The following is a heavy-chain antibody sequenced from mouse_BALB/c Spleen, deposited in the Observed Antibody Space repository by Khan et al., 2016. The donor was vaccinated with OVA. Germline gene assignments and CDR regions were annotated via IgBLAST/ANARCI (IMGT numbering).Heavy chain of an antibody. CDR2: ISGDSNTI. J-gene: IGHJ2*01. CDR3: ARSDFYGYYFDE. V-gene: IGHV5-17*02. D-gene: IGHD1-1*01. Sequence: EVELVESGGGLVQPGGSRKLSCAASGFTFSSYGMHWVRQAPEKGLEWVAYISGDSNTIYYADTVKGRFTISRDNPKNTLFLRMTSLMSEDTAMYYCARSDFYGYYFDEWGAGTTLTVSS. CDR1: GFTFSSYG.